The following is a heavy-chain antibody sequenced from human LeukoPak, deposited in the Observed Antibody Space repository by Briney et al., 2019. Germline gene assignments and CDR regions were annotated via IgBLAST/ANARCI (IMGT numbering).Heavy chain of an antibody. J-gene: IGHJ4*02. CDR1: GYTFTGYY. CDR2: INPNSGGT. CDR3: ARDGAYSGYDQYFDY. D-gene: IGHD5-12*01. Sequence: GASVKVSRKASGYTFTGYYMHWVRQAPGQGLEWMGWINPNSGGTNYAQKFQGRVTMTRDTSISTAYMELSRLRSDDTAVYYCARDGAYSGYDQYFDYWGQGTLVTVSS. V-gene: IGHV1-2*02.